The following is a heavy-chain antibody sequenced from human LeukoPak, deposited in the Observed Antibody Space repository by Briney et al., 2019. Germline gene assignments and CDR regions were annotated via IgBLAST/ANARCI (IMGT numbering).Heavy chain of an antibody. CDR3: AGGLGNSYGYSYYYYGMDV. D-gene: IGHD5-18*01. V-gene: IGHV4-34*01. J-gene: IGHJ6*02. CDR2: INHSGST. CDR1: GGSFSGYY. Sequence: PSETLSLTCAVYGGSFSGYYWSWIRQPPGKGLEWIGEINHSGSTNYNPSLKSRVTISVDTPKNQFSLKLSSVTAADTAVYYCAGGLGNSYGYSYYYYGMDVWGQGTTVTVSS.